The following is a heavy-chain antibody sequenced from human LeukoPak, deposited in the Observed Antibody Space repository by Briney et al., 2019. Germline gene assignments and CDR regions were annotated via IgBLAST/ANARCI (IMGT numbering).Heavy chain of an antibody. D-gene: IGHD1-26*01. Sequence: GGSLRLSCAASGFTLSDHYVDWVRLAPGKGLEWVGRSKNKAYRYASEYVASVKGRFTFSRDDSHNSLDLQMNSLRTEDTAVYYWARTSGSYYGYVLWGQGTLVTVSS. CDR2: SKNKAYRYAS. V-gene: IGHV3-72*01. J-gene: IGHJ4*02. CDR1: GFTLSDHY. CDR3: ARTSGSYYGYVL.